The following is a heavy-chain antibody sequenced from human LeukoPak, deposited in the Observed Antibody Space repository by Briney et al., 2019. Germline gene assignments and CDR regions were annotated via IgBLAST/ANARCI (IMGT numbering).Heavy chain of an antibody. J-gene: IGHJ6*03. CDR3: ARDRITMVRGVIRANYYMDV. Sequence: GGSLRLSCAASGFTFSSYWMSWVRQAPGKGLEWVANIKQDGSEKYYVDSVKGRFTISRDNAKNSLYLQMNSLRAEDTAVYYCARDRITMVRGVIRANYYMDVWGKGTTVTASS. CDR1: GFTFSSYW. D-gene: IGHD3-10*01. V-gene: IGHV3-7*01. CDR2: IKQDGSEK.